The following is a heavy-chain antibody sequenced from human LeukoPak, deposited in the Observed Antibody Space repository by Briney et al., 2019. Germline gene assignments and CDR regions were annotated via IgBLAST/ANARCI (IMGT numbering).Heavy chain of an antibody. CDR3: AACSGGSCYVDY. J-gene: IGHJ4*02. Sequence: ASVKVSCKASGGTFSSYANSWVRQAPGQGLEWMGRIIPIFGTANYAQKFQGRVTITTDESTSTAYMELSSLRSEDTAVYYCAACSGGSCYVDYWGQGTLVTVSS. CDR2: IIPIFGTA. CDR1: GGTFSSYA. D-gene: IGHD2-15*01. V-gene: IGHV1-69*05.